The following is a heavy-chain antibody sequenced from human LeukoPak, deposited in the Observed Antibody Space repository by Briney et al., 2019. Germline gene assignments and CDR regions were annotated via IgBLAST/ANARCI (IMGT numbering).Heavy chain of an antibody. CDR2: IYHTGST. J-gene: IGHJ5*02. Sequence: PSETLSLTCEVSGYSISSDKYWGWIRQPPGKGPEWIGSIYHTGSTYYNPSLKSRVSISVDTSKNQFSLKFTSVTAADTAVYYCARSHSGWQGHNNWFDPWGQGTLVTVSS. D-gene: IGHD6-19*01. CDR3: ARSHSGWQGHNNWFDP. V-gene: IGHV4-38-2*01. CDR1: GYSISSDKY.